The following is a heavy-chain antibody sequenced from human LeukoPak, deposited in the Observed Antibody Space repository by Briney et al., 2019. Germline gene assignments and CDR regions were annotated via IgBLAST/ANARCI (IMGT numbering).Heavy chain of an antibody. CDR1: GFTFSSYA. CDR2: ISYDGSET. D-gene: IGHD6-19*01. CDR3: ARGAYSSGWTTFDY. J-gene: IGHJ4*02. V-gene: IGHV3-30*04. Sequence: GGSLRLSCAASGFTFSSYAMHRVRQAPGKGLVWVALISYDGSETYYADSVKGRFTISRDNSKNKLYVQMNSLRAEDTAVYYCARGAYSSGWTTFDYWGQGILVTVSS.